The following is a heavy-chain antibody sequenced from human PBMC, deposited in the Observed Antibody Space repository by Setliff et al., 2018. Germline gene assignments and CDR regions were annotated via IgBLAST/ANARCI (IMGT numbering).Heavy chain of an antibody. CDR2: IIPILGIT. V-gene: IGHV1-69*04. CDR1: GGAFSTYS. J-gene: IGHJ5*01. D-gene: IGHD2-21*02. Sequence: ASVKVSCKAPGGAFSTYSLSWVRQAPGQGFEWVGRIIPILGITNYAQRFQGRFTISRDNSKNTIYLQMNSLRAEDTAKYYCAKDPNGDFVGAFDSWGRGTLVTVSS. CDR3: AKDPNGDFVGAFDS.